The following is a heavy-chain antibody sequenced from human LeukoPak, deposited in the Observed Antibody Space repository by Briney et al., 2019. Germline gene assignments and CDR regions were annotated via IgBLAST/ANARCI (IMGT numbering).Heavy chain of an antibody. Sequence: PSETLSLTCAVYGGSFNDHYWSWIRQSPGKGLEWIGEINHNGDTNYNPSLTSRVTISVDTSKHQFSLKLSSVTAADTAVYYCARTARRHYYDSSGPIDYWGQGTLVTVSS. J-gene: IGHJ4*02. CDR1: GGSFNDHY. CDR2: INHNGDT. CDR3: ARTARRHYYDSSGPIDY. D-gene: IGHD3-22*01. V-gene: IGHV4-34*01.